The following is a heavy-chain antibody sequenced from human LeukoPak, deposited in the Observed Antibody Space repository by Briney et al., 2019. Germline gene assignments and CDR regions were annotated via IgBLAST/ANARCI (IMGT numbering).Heavy chain of an antibody. J-gene: IGHJ5*02. Sequence: SQTLSLTCTVSGGSISSGGYYWSWIRPHPGKGLEWIGYIYYSGSTYYNPSLKSRVTISVDTSKNQFSLKLSSVTAADTAVYYCARTRLLTNWFDPWGQGTLVTVSS. V-gene: IGHV4-31*03. CDR1: GGSISSGGYY. CDR2: IYYSGST. CDR3: ARTRLLTNWFDP. D-gene: IGHD1-26*01.